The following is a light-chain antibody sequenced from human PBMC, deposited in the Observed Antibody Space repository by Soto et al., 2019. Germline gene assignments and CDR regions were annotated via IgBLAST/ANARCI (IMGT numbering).Light chain of an antibody. CDR3: SSYTKSTFYV. J-gene: IGLJ1*01. CDR2: EVN. V-gene: IGLV2-14*01. Sequence: QSALTQPASVSGYPGQSITISCTGASSDIGNYNYVSWYQQHPGKAPKLIIYEVNYRPSGVSNRFSGSKSGNTASLTVSGLQADDEADYFCSSYTKSTFYVFGTGTKLTVL. CDR1: SSDIGNYNY.